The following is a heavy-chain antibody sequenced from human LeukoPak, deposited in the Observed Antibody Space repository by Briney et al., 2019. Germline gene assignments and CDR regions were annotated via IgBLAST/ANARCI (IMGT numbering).Heavy chain of an antibody. CDR3: ARGHYGMDV. V-gene: IGHV3-11*05. CDR1: GFTFSDFY. CDR2: ISPSSSYT. Sequence: GGSLRPSCAASGFTFSDFYMTWIRQAPGKGLEWVSYISPSSSYTNYADSVKGRFTISRDNAKNSLYLQMNSLRVEDTAVYYCARGHYGMDVWGRGTTVTVSS. J-gene: IGHJ6*02.